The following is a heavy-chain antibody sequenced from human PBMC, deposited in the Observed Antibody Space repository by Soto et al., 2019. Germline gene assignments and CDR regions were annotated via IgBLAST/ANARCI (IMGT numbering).Heavy chain of an antibody. D-gene: IGHD6-6*01. J-gene: IGHJ6*03. CDR2: ISAYNGDT. Sequence: QVQLLQSGAEVKKPGASVKVSCKASGYTFTNYGITWVRQATGQGLEWMGWISAYNGDTHYTQRLQGRVTMTTDTSTSTAYMELRGLRSDDTAVYYCARVRQFVGYFYYYMYVWCKVTTVTGSS. CDR3: ARVRQFVGYFYYYMYV. V-gene: IGHV1-18*01. CDR1: GYTFTNYG.